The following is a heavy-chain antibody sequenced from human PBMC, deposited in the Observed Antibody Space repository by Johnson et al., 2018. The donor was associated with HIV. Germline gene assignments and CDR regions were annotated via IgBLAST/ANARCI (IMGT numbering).Heavy chain of an antibody. D-gene: IGHD6-13*01. CDR2: ISYDGSNK. CDR3: AKGLGRAAAGTRNAFDI. Sequence: QMLLVESGGGLVQPGGSLRLSCAASGFTFSSYGMHWVRQAPGKGLEWVAVISYDGSNKYYAASVKGRFTISRDNSKNTLYLQMNSLRAEDTAVYYCAKGLGRAAAGTRNAFDIWGQGTMVTVSS. J-gene: IGHJ3*02. V-gene: IGHV3-30*18. CDR1: GFTFSSYG.